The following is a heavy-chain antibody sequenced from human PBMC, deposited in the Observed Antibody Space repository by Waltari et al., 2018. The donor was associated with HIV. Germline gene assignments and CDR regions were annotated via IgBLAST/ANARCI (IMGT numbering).Heavy chain of an antibody. J-gene: IGHJ5*02. V-gene: IGHV3-23*01. Sequence: EVQLLESGGGLVQPGGSLRLSCAASGFTFSSYAMSWVRQAPGTGLEWVSAISGSGGSTHAADTVKGRFTNARDNSKSTLYLKMNSLRVEDTAVYYCAKDRVRSITMVRGDPWGQGTLVTVSS. CDR1: GFTFSSYA. CDR2: ISGSGGST. CDR3: AKDRVRSITMVRGDP. D-gene: IGHD3-10*01.